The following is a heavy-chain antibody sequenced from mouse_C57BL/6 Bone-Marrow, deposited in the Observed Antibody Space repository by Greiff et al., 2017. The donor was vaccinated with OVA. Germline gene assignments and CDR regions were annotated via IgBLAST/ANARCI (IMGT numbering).Heavy chain of an antibody. CDR1: GYTFTSYW. CDR2: IYPGNSDT. D-gene: IGHD1-1*01. Sequence: VQLQQSGTVLARPGASVKMSCKTSGYTFTSYWMHWVKQRPGQGLEWIGAIYPGNSDTSYNQKFKGKAKLTAVTSASTAYMELSSLTNEDSAVYYCTRDYYGSRNYYAMDYWGQGTSVTVSS. V-gene: IGHV1-5*01. CDR3: TRDYYGSRNYYAMDY. J-gene: IGHJ4*01.